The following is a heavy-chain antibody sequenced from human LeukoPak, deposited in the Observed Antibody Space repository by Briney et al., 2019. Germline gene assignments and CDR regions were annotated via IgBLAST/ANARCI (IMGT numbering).Heavy chain of an antibody. J-gene: IGHJ4*02. Sequence: GGSLRLSCAASGFAFSNYVMSWVRRAPGKGLEWVSAISGSGGSTYYADSVKGRFTISRDNSKNTLYLQMNSLRAEDTAVYYCAKLVVVVAATRLYYFDYWGQGTLVTVSS. CDR1: GFAFSNYV. CDR2: ISGSGGST. D-gene: IGHD2-15*01. CDR3: AKLVVVVAATRLYYFDY. V-gene: IGHV3-23*01.